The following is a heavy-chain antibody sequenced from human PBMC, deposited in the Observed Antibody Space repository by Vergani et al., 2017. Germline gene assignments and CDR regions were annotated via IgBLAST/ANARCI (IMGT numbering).Heavy chain of an antibody. Sequence: EVQLVESGGGLVQPGGSLRLSCAASGFTFSSYWMSWVRQAPGKGLEWVSSISSSSSYIYYADSVKGRFTISRDNAKNSLYLQMNSLRAEDTAVYYCARDLRLGVRGVIRAFDIWGQGTMVTVSS. CDR1: GFTFSSYW. J-gene: IGHJ3*02. CDR2: ISSSSSYI. CDR3: ARDLRLGVRGVIRAFDI. V-gene: IGHV3-21*01. D-gene: IGHD3-10*01.